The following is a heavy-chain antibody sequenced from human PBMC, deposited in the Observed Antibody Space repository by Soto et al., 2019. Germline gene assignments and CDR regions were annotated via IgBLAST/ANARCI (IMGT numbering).Heavy chain of an antibody. V-gene: IGHV4-39*01. Sequence: QLLLQQSGPGLLKPSETLSLTCTVSGDSFRSRDHYWGCIRQPPGKGLEWIGSIFYSGSTYYNPSPKRRVTISGDTSKDQVSLKVSSVTAADTDVYYCANRDRGDFPDFWGQGTLVAVSA. CDR2: IFYSGST. CDR1: GDSFRSRDHY. D-gene: IGHD3-10*01. J-gene: IGHJ4*02. CDR3: ANRDRGDFPDF.